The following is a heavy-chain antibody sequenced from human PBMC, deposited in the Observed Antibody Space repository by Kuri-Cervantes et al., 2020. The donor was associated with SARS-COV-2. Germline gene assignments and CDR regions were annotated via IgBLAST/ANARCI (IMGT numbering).Heavy chain of an antibody. Sequence: SWIRQPPGKALEWLAHIFSNDEKSYSTSLKSRLTISKDTSKSQVVLTMTNMDPVDTATYYCAHHLLHFDYWGQGTLVTVSS. D-gene: IGHD1-14*01. J-gene: IGHJ4*02. CDR2: IFSNDEK. CDR3: AHHLLHFDY. V-gene: IGHV2-26*01.